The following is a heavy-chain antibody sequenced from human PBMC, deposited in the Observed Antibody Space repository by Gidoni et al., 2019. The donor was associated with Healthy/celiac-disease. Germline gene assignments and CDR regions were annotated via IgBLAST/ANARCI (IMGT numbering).Heavy chain of an antibody. CDR2: INHSGST. D-gene: IGHD3-3*01. V-gene: IGHV4-34*01. J-gene: IGHJ6*02. CDR1: GGSFSGYY. Sequence: QVQLPQWCAGLFQPSETLSLTCAVYGGSFSGYYWSWIRQPPGKGLEWIGEINHSGSTNYNPSLKSRVTIAVDTSKNQFSLKLSSVTAADTAVYYCARNRGLLEWLQNYYYYGMDVWGQGTTVTVSS. CDR3: ARNRGLLEWLQNYYYYGMDV.